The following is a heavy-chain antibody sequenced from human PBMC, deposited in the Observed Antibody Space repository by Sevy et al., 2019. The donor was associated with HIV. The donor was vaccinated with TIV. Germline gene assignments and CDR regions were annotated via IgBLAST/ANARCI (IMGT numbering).Heavy chain of an antibody. D-gene: IGHD6-19*01. J-gene: IGHJ6*02. CDR3: ARDVRIAVAGTHYYGMDV. CDR2: INSDGSST. Sequence: GGSLRLSCAASGFTFSSYWMHWVRQAPGKGLVWVSRINSDGSSTSYADSVKGGFTISRDNAKNTLYLQMNSLRAEDTAVYYCARDVRIAVAGTHYYGMDVWGQGTTVTVSS. V-gene: IGHV3-74*01. CDR1: GFTFSSYW.